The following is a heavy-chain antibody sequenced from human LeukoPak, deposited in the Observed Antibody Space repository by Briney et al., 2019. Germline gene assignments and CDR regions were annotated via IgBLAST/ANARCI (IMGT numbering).Heavy chain of an antibody. CDR1: GFTFSSYS. J-gene: IGHJ4*02. Sequence: SGGSLRLSSAASGFTFSSYSMNWVRQAPGKGLEWVSSISSSSSYIYYADSVKGRFTISRDNAKNSLYLQMNSLRAEDTAVYYCATSPNFDYWGQGTLVTVSS. D-gene: IGHD6-6*01. V-gene: IGHV3-21*01. CDR2: ISSSSSYI. CDR3: ATSPNFDY.